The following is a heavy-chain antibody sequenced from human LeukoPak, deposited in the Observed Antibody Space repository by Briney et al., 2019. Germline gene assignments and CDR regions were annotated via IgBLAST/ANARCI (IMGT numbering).Heavy chain of an antibody. Sequence: GSSVKVSCKASGGTFSSYAISWVRQAPGQGLEWMGGIIPIFGTANYAQKFQGRVTITTDESTSTAYMELSSLRSEDTAVYYCARGCYYDPYYYYYYMDVWGKGTTVTVSS. CDR1: GGTFSSYA. CDR2: IIPIFGTA. CDR3: ARGCYYDPYYYYYYMDV. V-gene: IGHV1-69*05. J-gene: IGHJ6*03. D-gene: IGHD3-22*01.